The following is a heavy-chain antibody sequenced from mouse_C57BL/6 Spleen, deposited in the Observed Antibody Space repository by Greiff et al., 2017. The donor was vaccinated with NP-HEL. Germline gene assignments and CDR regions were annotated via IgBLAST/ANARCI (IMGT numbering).Heavy chain of an antibody. Sequence: VHVKQSGPELVKPGASVKIPCKASGYTFTDYNMDWVKQSHGKSLEWIGDINPNNGGTIYNQKFKGKATLTVDKSSSTAYMELRSLTSEDTAVYYCARGNYDYDEDAMDYWGQGTSVTVSS. CDR2: INPNNGGT. V-gene: IGHV1-18*01. D-gene: IGHD2-4*01. CDR3: ARGNYDYDEDAMDY. CDR1: GYTFTDYN. J-gene: IGHJ4*01.